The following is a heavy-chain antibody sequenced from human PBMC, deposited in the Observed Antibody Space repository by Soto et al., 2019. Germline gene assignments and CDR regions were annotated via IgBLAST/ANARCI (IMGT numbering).Heavy chain of an antibody. D-gene: IGHD5-12*01. CDR2: IAVGSGDT. Sequence: SVKVSCKTSGLTFSNSAVQWVRQSRGQRLEWIGWIAVGSGDTKYAQNFQERVTITRDMSTSTAYMELSSLRSEDTAVYYCAAPPNRDVYNYDYWGQGTLVTV. V-gene: IGHV1-58*01. J-gene: IGHJ4*02. CDR3: AAPPNRDVYNYDY. CDR1: GLTFSNSA.